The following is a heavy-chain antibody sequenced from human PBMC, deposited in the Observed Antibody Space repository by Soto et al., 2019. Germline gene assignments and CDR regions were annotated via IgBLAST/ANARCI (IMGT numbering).Heavy chain of an antibody. CDR3: AKVPYSASSGRTLDY. J-gene: IGHJ4*02. V-gene: IGHV3-23*01. CDR1: GFTCRSYA. CDR2: ISGSGGST. D-gene: IGHD3-22*01. Sequence: GGSLRLSCAASGFTCRSYAMSWVRQAPGKGLEWVSAISGSGGSTYYADSVKGRFTISRDNSKNTLYLQMNSLRAEDTAVYYCAKVPYSASSGRTLDYWGQGTLVTVSS.